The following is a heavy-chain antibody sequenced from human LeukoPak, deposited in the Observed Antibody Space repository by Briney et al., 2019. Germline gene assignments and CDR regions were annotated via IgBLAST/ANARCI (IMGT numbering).Heavy chain of an antibody. CDR2: ISYDGSNK. CDR1: GFTFSSYA. D-gene: IGHD2-15*01. J-gene: IGHJ6*02. CDR3: ARDQKYCSGGSCFYYYYGMDV. V-gene: IGHV3-30-3*01. Sequence: GGSLRLSCAASGFTFSSYAMHWVRQAPGKGLEWVAVISYDGSNKYYADSVKGRFTISIDNSKNTLYLQMNSLRAEDTAVYYCARDQKYCSGGSCFYYYYGMDVWGQGTTVTVSS.